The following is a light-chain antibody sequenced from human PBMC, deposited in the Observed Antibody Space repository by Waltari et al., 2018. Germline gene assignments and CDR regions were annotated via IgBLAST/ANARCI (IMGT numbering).Light chain of an antibody. CDR1: QSIRSN. CDR2: GAS. V-gene: IGKV3-15*01. CDR3: QQYDNWLGT. Sequence: EIVITHPQATLSVFPGKEAPSSCRASQSIRSNLAWYQHKPGQAPRLLIYGASTRATGIPARFSGSGSGTEFTLTISSLQSEDFAVYFCQQYDNWLGTFGQGTKVEIK. J-gene: IGKJ1*01.